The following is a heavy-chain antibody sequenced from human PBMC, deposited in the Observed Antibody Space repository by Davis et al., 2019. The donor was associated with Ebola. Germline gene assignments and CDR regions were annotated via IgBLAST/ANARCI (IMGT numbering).Heavy chain of an antibody. CDR3: AKSVDSAMVPTF. D-gene: IGHD5-18*01. Sequence: PGGSLRLSCAVSRFTFNNYGMHWVRQAPGKGLEWVAVIAYDGTDKYYADSVKGRFTISRDNSKNTLYLQMHSLRAEDTAVYYCAKSVDSAMVPTFWGQGTLVTVSS. CDR2: IAYDGTDK. J-gene: IGHJ4*02. V-gene: IGHV3-30*18. CDR1: RFTFNNYG.